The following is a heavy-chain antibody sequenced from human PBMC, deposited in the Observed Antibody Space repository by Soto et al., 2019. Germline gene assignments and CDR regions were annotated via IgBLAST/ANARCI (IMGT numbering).Heavy chain of an antibody. D-gene: IGHD6-13*01. CDR1: GFTFDDYA. CDR2: INWNSGSI. CDR3: VKDESINWYSGHFRH. V-gene: IGHV3-9*01. Sequence: SGGSLRLSCAASGFTFDDYAMQWVRQVPGKGLEWVSGINWNSGSIGYGDSVKGRFAISRDNAKNSLHLQMNSLSAEDTAFYYCVKDESINWYSGHFRHWGQGTLVTVSS. J-gene: IGHJ1*01.